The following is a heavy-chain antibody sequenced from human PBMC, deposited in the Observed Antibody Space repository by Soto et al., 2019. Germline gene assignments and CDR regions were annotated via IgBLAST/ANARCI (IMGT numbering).Heavy chain of an antibody. CDR3: AGSTADTTLKSSSF. CDR1: GVSITSTDW. J-gene: IGHJ4*02. CDR2: VSLGGGA. V-gene: IGHV4-4*02. D-gene: IGHD4-4*01. Sequence: QVHLQESGPGLVKPSETLSLSCAVSGVSITSTDWWSWVRQPPGKGLQWIGEVSLGGGANYNPSLKSRVTISVDNSKNQFSLTLNSVTAADTAVYFCAGSTADTTLKSSSFWGQGTLVTVSS.